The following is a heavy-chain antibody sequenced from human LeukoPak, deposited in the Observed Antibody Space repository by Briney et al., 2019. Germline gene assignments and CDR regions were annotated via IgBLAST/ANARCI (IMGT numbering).Heavy chain of an antibody. Sequence: PSQTLSLTCTVSGDSISSGNSYWSWIRQPPGKGLEWIGSIYYSGYTYHNPSLKSRVTISVDTSKDQFSLRLSAVTAADTAVYYCARAGQYYHDSAGYFPDFWGQGTLVTVSS. CDR3: ARAGQYYHDSAGYFPDF. CDR2: IYYSGYT. J-gene: IGHJ4*02. CDR1: GDSISSGNSY. D-gene: IGHD3-22*01. V-gene: IGHV4-30-4*01.